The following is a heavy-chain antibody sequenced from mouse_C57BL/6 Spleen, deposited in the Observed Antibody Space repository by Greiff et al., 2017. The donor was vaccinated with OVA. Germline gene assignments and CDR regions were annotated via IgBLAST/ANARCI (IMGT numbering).Heavy chain of an antibody. CDR2: IHPNSGST. Sequence: QVQLKQPGAELVKPGASVKLSCKASGYTFTSYWMHWVKQRPGQGLEWIGMIHPNSGSTNYNEKFKSKATLTVDKSSSTAYMQLSSLTSEDSAVYYCAGGSSHWYFDVWGTGTTVTVSS. CDR3: AGGSSHWYFDV. D-gene: IGHD1-1*01. V-gene: IGHV1-64*01. J-gene: IGHJ1*03. CDR1: GYTFTSYW.